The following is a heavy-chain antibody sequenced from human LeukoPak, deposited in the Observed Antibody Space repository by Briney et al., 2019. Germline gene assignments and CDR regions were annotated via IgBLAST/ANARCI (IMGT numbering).Heavy chain of an antibody. CDR3: ARSPYDSRDTLLNWFDP. D-gene: IGHD3-22*01. Sequence: SETLSLTCTVSGGSISSSSYYWGWIRQPPGKGLEWIGSIYYSGSTYYNPSLKSRVTISVDTSKNQFSLKLSSVTAADTAVYYCARSPYDSRDTLLNWFDPWGQGTLVTVSS. J-gene: IGHJ5*02. CDR1: GGSISSSSYY. CDR2: IYYSGST. V-gene: IGHV4-39*07.